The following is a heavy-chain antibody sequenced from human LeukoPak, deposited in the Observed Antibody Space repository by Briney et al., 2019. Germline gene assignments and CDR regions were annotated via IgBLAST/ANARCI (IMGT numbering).Heavy chain of an antibody. CDR2: FDPEDGES. D-gene: IGHD6-19*01. CDR1: GYTLTELS. V-gene: IGHV1-24*01. CDR3: ATPYSSGWYYFDY. J-gene: IGHJ4*02. Sequence: ASVKVSCKVSGYTLTELSMHWVRQAPGKGLEWMGGFDPEDGESIYAQKFQGRVTMTEDTSTDTAYMELSSLRSEDTAVYYCATPYSSGWYYFDYWGQGTLVTVSS.